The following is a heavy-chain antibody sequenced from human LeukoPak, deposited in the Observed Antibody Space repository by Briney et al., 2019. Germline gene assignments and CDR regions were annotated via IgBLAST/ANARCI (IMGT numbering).Heavy chain of an antibody. V-gene: IGHV4-34*01. CDR3: ARLSCSGGSCYIFDY. CDR2: INHSGST. J-gene: IGHJ4*02. Sequence: SETLSLTCAVYGGSFSGYYWSWIRQPPGKGLEWIGEINHSGSTNYNPSLKSRVTISVDTSKNQFSLKLSSVTAADTAVYYCARLSCSGGSCYIFDYWGQGTLVTVSS. D-gene: IGHD2-15*01. CDR1: GGSFSGYY.